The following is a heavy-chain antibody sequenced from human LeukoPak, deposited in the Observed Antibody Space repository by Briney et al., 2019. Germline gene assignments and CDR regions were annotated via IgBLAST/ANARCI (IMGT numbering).Heavy chain of an antibody. CDR3: ARDPYSGSYGAYYYYYMDV. J-gene: IGHJ6*03. V-gene: IGHV3-30*02. CDR2: RRYDGSNK. D-gene: IGHD1-26*01. CDR1: GFTFNSYG. Sequence: GGSLRLSWAASGFTFNSYGMHWGRQAPGKWLAWAAIRRYDGSNKYYAGSVNGRFTISKDNAKNSLYLQMNSLRAEDTAVYYCARDPYSGSYGAYYYYYMDVWGKGTTVTISS.